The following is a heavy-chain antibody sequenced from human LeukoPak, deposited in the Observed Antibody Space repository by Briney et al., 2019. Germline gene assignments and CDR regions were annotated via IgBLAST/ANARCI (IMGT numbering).Heavy chain of an antibody. Sequence: ASVKVSCKASGYTFTSYFMHWMRQAPGQGPEWMGIINPRGGSTEYSHKFQGRLTMTSDTSTSTVYMELNNLRSEDTAVYFCARVGVTAATADYWGQGTLVTVSS. CDR3: ARVGVTAATADY. CDR1: GYTFTSYF. J-gene: IGHJ4*02. D-gene: IGHD6-25*01. V-gene: IGHV1-46*01. CDR2: INPRGGST.